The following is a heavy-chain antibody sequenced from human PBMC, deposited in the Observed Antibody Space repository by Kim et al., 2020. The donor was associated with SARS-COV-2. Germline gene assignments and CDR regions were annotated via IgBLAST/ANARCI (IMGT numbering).Heavy chain of an antibody. CDR1: GGSISSSSYY. CDR3: AREGYSSSSGPFL. CDR2: IYYSGST. V-gene: IGHV4-39*07. D-gene: IGHD6-6*01. J-gene: IGHJ4*02. Sequence: SETLSLTCTVSGGSISSSSYYWGWIRQPPGKGLEWIGSIYYSGSTYYNPSLKSRVTISVDTSKNQFSLKLSSVTAADTAVYCCAREGYSSSSGPFLWGQGTLVTVSS.